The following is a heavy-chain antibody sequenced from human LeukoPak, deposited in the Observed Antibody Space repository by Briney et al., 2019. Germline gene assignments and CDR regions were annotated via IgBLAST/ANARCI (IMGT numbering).Heavy chain of an antibody. D-gene: IGHD6-13*01. CDR3: ARGAVIAAADEYYYGMDV. V-gene: IGHV4-59*01. J-gene: IGHJ6*02. CDR2: IYYSGST. Sequence: PSETLSLTCTVSGGSIRSYYWSWIRQPPGKGLQWIGYIYYSGSTNYNPSLKSRVTISVDTSKNQFSLKLSSVTAADTAVYYCARGAVIAAADEYYYGMDVWGQGTTVTVSS. CDR1: GGSIRSYY.